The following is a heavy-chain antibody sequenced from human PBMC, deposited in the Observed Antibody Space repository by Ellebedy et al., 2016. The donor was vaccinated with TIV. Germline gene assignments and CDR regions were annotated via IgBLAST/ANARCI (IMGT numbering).Heavy chain of an antibody. CDR1: GHTFTKYG. D-gene: IGHD2/OR15-2a*01. V-gene: IGHV1-18*01. J-gene: IGHJ5*02. CDR3: ARGFYEKFNP. CDR2: ISGYNGDT. Sequence: ASVKVSCKASGHTFTKYGISWVRQAPGQGLEWMGWISGYNGDTNYEQKFQGRVTMTIDTFASTAYLELRSLRSDDTAMYFCARGFYEKFNPWGQGTLVTVSS.